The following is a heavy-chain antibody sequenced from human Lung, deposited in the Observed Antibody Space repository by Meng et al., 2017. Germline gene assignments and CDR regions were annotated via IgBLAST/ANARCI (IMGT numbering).Heavy chain of an antibody. D-gene: IGHD6-13*01. V-gene: IGHV3-15*01. J-gene: IGHJ4*02. CDR3: ATGAAAADH. CDR2: IKSNSDGGTT. Sequence: EVQLVESGGGLGKPGVSLRLSCVASGFSFTDAWMSWVRQAPGKGLEWVGRIKSNSDGGTTDYAAPVKGRFTISRDDSKNTLYLQMNSLITEDTAVYFCATGAAAADHWGQGTLVTVSS. CDR1: GFSFTDAW.